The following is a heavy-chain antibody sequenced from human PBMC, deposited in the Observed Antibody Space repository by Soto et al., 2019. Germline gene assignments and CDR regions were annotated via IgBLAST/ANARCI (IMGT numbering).Heavy chain of an antibody. CDR3: ARDGADYDILTGYYDYYDHGMDV. V-gene: IGHV3-21*06. Sequence: GGSLRLSCVASGFAFRSYGMNWVRQAPGKGLEWVSSISTSSSAIYYTDSVKGRFTISRDNARNSLYLQMKSLRAEDTAVYFCARDGADYDILTGYYDYYDHGMDVWGQGTTVTVSS. J-gene: IGHJ6*02. D-gene: IGHD3-9*01. CDR2: ISTSSSAI. CDR1: GFAFRSYG.